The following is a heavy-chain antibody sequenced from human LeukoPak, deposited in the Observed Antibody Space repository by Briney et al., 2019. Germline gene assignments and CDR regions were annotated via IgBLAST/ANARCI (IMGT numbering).Heavy chain of an antibody. CDR3: ARVRDSSGYYVDYFDY. V-gene: IGHV7-4-1*02. J-gene: IGHJ4*02. Sequence: ASVKVSCKASGYTFTSYAMNWVRQAPGQGLEWMGWINTNTGNPTYAQGFTGRFVFSLDTSVSTAYLQISSLKAEDTAVYYCARVRDSSGYYVDYFDYWGQGTLVTVSS. D-gene: IGHD3-22*01. CDR2: INTNTGNP. CDR1: GYTFTSYA.